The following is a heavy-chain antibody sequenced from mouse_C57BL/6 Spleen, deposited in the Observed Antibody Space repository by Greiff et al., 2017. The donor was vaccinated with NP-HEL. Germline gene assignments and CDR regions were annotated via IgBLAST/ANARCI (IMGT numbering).Heavy chain of an antibody. J-gene: IGHJ4*01. V-gene: IGHV5-17*01. CDR2: ISSGSSTI. CDR1: GFTFSDYG. Sequence: EVQGVESGGGLVKPGGSLKLSCAASGFTFSDYGMHWVRQAPEKGLEWVAYISSGSSTIYYADTVKGRFTISRDNAKNTLFLQMTSLRSEDTAMYYCARDMGVYDGYLYYAMDYWGQGTSVTVSS. D-gene: IGHD2-3*01. CDR3: ARDMGVYDGYLYYAMDY.